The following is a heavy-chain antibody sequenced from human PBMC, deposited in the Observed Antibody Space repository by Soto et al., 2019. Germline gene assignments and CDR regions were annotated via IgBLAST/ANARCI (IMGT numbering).Heavy chain of an antibody. J-gene: IGHJ3*02. CDR1: VYTFTSYA. CDR2: INAGNGNT. CDR3: ARDGSGGYSYDTDAFDI. V-gene: IGHV1-3*01. Sequence: ASVKVSCKASVYTFTSYAMHWVRQAPGQRLEWMGWINAGNGNTKYSQKFQGRVTITRDTSASTAYMELSSLRSEDTAVYYCARDGSGGYSYDTDAFDIWGQGTMVTVSS. D-gene: IGHD5-18*01.